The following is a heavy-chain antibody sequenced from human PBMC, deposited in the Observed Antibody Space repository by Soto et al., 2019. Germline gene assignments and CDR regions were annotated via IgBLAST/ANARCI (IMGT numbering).Heavy chain of an antibody. Sequence: GGSLRLSCAASGFTFSSYWMSWVRQAPGKGLEWVANIKQDGSEKYYVDSVKGRFTISRDNAKNSLYLQMNSLRAEDTAVYYCARDIVLVPAAQALDAFDIWGQGTMVTVS. J-gene: IGHJ3*02. CDR1: GFTFSSYW. D-gene: IGHD2-2*01. CDR3: ARDIVLVPAAQALDAFDI. V-gene: IGHV3-7*01. CDR2: IKQDGSEK.